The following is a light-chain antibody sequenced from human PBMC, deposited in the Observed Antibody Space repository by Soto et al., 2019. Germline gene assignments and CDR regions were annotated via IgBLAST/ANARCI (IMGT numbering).Light chain of an antibody. CDR1: QSIGSN. CDR3: QHYTNWPPIT. Sequence: ILMTQSPVTLSVSPGDSATLSCRASQSIGSNLAWYQQKPGQAPRLLIYAASTRVTGLPGRFSGRGSGTEFTLTISGRQSEDFAIYYCQHYTNWPPITFGQGTRLETK. V-gene: IGKV3-15*01. CDR2: AAS. J-gene: IGKJ5*01.